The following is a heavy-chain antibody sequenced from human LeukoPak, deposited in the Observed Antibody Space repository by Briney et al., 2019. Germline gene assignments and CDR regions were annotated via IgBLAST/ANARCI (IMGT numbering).Heavy chain of an antibody. V-gene: IGHV1-69*02. CDR1: GGTFSSYT. CDR3: ARSFGIAYTGV. J-gene: IGHJ4*02. CDR2: IIPILGIA. D-gene: IGHD2-2*02. Sequence: ASVKVSCKASGGTFSSYTISWVRQAPGQGLEWMGRIIPILGIANYAQKFQGRVTITADKSTSTAYMELSSLRFEDTAVYYCARSFGIAYTGVWGQGTLVTVSS.